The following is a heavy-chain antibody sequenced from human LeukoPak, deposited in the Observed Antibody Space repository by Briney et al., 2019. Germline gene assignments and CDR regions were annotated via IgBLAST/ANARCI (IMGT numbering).Heavy chain of an antibody. Sequence: PGGSLRLSCAASGFTFSSYSMNWVRQAPGKGLEWVSSISSSSSYIYYADSVKGRFTISRDNAKNSLYLQMNSLRAEDTAVYYCARDPIVVVPAAMGYYYYGMDVWGQGTTATVSS. CDR2: ISSSSSYI. CDR3: ARDPIVVVPAAMGYYYYGMDV. CDR1: GFTFSSYS. V-gene: IGHV3-21*01. D-gene: IGHD2-2*01. J-gene: IGHJ6*02.